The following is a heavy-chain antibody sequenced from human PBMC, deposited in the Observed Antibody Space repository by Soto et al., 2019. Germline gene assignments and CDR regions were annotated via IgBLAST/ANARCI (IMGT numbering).Heavy chain of an antibody. V-gene: IGHV1-24*01. CDR3: TTPSKYGDSYYYYYGLDV. CDR1: GRTLSELS. Sequence: GASVKVSCKVSGRTLSELSIHWVRQAPGKGLEWMGGFDSENEKTVYAQKFQGRVTMTEDTSTATAYMELSSLRSDDTAVYYCTTPSKYGDSYYYYYGLDVWGQGTTVTVSS. D-gene: IGHD4-17*01. CDR2: FDSENEKT. J-gene: IGHJ6*02.